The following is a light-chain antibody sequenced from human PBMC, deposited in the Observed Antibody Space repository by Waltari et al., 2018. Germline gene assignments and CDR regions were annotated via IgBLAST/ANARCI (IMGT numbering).Light chain of an antibody. Sequence: SYELTQPPSVSVSPGQTATITCSGDALPKQYAFWYQQKPGQAPVLATYKDTERPSGSPDRFSGSTSGTTVTLTISGVQAEDEADYYCQSADSTSTHVVFGGGTKLTVL. V-gene: IGLV3-25*03. CDR3: QSADSTSTHVV. CDR2: KDT. J-gene: IGLJ2*01. CDR1: ALPKQY.